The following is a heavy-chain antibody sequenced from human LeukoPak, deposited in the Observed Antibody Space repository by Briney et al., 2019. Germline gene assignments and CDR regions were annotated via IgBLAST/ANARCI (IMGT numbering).Heavy chain of an antibody. J-gene: IGHJ4*02. CDR1: GYTFTSYG. CDR2: ISAYNGNT. CDR3: ARYAGVAYYYDSSGYYPYSPFDY. V-gene: IGHV1-18*01. Sequence: GASVKVSCTASGYTFTSYGISWVRQAPGQGLEWMGWISAYNGNTNYAQKLQGRVTMTTDTSTSTAYMELRSLRSDDTAVYYCARYAGVAYYYDSSGYYPYSPFDYWGQGTLVTVSS. D-gene: IGHD3-22*01.